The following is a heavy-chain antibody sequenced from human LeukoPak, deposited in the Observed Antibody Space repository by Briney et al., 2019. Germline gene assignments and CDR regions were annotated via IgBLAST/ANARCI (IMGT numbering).Heavy chain of an antibody. CDR2: IYHTEST. V-gene: IGHV4-30-2*01. CDR3: AKGEWWFDP. D-gene: IGHD3-3*01. CDR1: GGSISSGGYY. Sequence: SETLSLTCTVSGGSISSGGYYWSWIRQPPGKGLEWIGNIYHTESTYYNPSLKSRVTISVDTSKNQFSLKLSSVTAADTAVYYCAKGEWWFDPWGQGTLVTVSS. J-gene: IGHJ5*02.